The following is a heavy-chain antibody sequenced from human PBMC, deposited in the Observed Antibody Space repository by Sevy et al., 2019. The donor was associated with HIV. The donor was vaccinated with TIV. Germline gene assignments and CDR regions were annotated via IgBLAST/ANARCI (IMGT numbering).Heavy chain of an antibody. CDR1: GFTFSIYV. Sequence: GGSLRLSCAASGFTFSIYVIHWVRQAPGKGLEWVAVISSDGTKEHYADSVKGRFTISRDNSKNTMYLQMNSLRVEDTAVYYCARDLPSAVTDPFYYYGLAVWGQGTTVTVSS. V-gene: IGHV3-30*04. D-gene: IGHD2-21*02. J-gene: IGHJ6*02. CDR3: ARDLPSAVTDPFYYYGLAV. CDR2: ISSDGTKE.